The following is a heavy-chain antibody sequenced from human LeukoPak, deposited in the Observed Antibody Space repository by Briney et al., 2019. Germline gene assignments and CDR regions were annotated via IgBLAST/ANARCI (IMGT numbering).Heavy chain of an antibody. Sequence: GGSLRLSCAASGFTVSSNYMSWVRQAPGKGLEWVSVIYSGGSTYYADSVKGRFTISRDNSKNTLYLQMNSLRAEDTAVYYCARDYYYDSSGYYYGDAFDIRGQGTMVTVSS. V-gene: IGHV3-53*01. J-gene: IGHJ3*02. CDR2: IYSGGST. CDR1: GFTVSSNY. CDR3: ARDYYYDSSGYYYGDAFDI. D-gene: IGHD3-22*01.